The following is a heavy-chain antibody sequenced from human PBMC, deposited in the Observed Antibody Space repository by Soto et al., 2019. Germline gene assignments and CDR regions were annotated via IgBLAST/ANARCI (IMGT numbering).Heavy chain of an antibody. CDR1: GGTFSSYA. Sequence: AVKVSCKASGGTFSSYAISWVRQAPGQGLEWMGGIIPIFGTANYAQKFQGRVTITADESTSTAYMELSSLRSEDTAVYYCAKADYYGSGTPTWWFDPWGQGTLVTVSS. V-gene: IGHV1-69*01. CDR2: IIPIFGTA. D-gene: IGHD3-10*01. CDR3: AKADYYGSGTPTWWFDP. J-gene: IGHJ5*02.